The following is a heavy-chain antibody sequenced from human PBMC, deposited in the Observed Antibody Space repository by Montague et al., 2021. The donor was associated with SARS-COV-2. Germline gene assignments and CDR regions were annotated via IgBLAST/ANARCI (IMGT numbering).Heavy chain of an antibody. CDR2: IYYSGST. Sequence: ETLSLTCTVSGGSISSYYWSWIRQPPGKGLEWVGYIYYSGSTNXNPSLKSRITISVDTSKNQFSLKLSSVTAADTAVYYCAREPDYGDYFDYWGQGTLVTVSS. CDR3: AREPDYGDYFDY. CDR1: GGSISSYY. J-gene: IGHJ4*02. D-gene: IGHD4-17*01. V-gene: IGHV4-59*01.